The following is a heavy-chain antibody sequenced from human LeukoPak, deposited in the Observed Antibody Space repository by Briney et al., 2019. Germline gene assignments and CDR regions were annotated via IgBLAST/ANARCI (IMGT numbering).Heavy chain of an antibody. CDR1: GGSISSYY. CDR3: ARHVRATRGTFDY. D-gene: IGHD1-26*01. CDR2: IYYSGST. V-gene: IGHV4-59*08. Sequence: SETLSLTCTVSGGSISSYYWSWIRQPPGKGLEWIGYIYYSGSTNYNPSLKSRVTISVDTSKSQFSLKLSSVTAADTAVYYCARHVRATRGTFDYWGQGTLVTVSS. J-gene: IGHJ4*02.